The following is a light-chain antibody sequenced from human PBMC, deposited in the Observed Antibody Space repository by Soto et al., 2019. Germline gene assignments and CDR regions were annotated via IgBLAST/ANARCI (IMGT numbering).Light chain of an antibody. CDR3: LLFCNRVGV. J-gene: IGLJ3*02. CDR2: NIN. Sequence: QAVVTQEPSLTVSPGGTVTLTCASSTGAVTSGYYPNWFQLKPGQAPRSLIYNINNRRSWTPARFSGSLLGDKAALTLSGVQPEDEAEYYCLLFCNRVGVFGGGTQLTVL. CDR1: TGAVTSGYY. V-gene: IGLV7-43*01.